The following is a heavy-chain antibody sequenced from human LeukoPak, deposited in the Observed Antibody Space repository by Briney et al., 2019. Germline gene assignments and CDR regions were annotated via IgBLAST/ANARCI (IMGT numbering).Heavy chain of an antibody. CDR1: GFTFSSYW. CDR2: VNSDGSST. D-gene: IGHD3-22*01. Sequence: GGSLRLSCASSGFTFSSYWLHWVSQAPGKGLVWVSRVNSDGSSTRYADSVKGRFTISRDNAKNTLYLQMNSLRVEDTAVYYCARGQPIYSDSSGYYYSFDYWGQGTLVTVSS. CDR3: ARGQPIYSDSSGYYYSFDY. V-gene: IGHV3-74*01. J-gene: IGHJ4*02.